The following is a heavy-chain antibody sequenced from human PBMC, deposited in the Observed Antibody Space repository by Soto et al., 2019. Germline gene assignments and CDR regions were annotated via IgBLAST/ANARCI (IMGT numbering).Heavy chain of an antibody. Sequence: EVQLLESGGGLVQPGGSLRLSCAASGFTFSNYAMSWVRQAPGKGLEWVSAISGSGAGTYFADSAKGRFTISRDNSKTTLHLYMTSLRAEDSAVYYCAKRGRGKPDSWGQGTLVTVSS. D-gene: IGHD2-15*01. V-gene: IGHV3-23*01. J-gene: IGHJ5*02. CDR2: ISGSGAGT. CDR1: GFTFSNYA. CDR3: AKRGRGKPDS.